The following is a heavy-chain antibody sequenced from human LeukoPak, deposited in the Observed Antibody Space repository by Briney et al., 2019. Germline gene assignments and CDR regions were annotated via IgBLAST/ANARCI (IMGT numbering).Heavy chain of an antibody. J-gene: IGHJ6*02. CDR2: ISGSGGST. D-gene: IGHD2-2*01. V-gene: IGHV3-23*01. Sequence: GGSLRLSCAASGFTFSSYGMHWVRQAPGKGLEWVSAISGSGGSTYYADSVKGRFTISRDNSKNTLYLQMNSLRAEDTAVYYCAKDLGLQGYCSSTSCYVRSLFDYYYYYGMDVWGQGTTVTVSS. CDR1: GFTFSSYG. CDR3: AKDLGLQGYCSSTSCYVRSLFDYYYYYGMDV.